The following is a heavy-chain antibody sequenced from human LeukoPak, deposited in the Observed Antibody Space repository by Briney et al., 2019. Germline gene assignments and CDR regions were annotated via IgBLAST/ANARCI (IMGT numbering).Heavy chain of an antibody. J-gene: IGHJ4*02. CDR1: GFSLSDHE. Sequence: GGSLRLSCAASGFSLSDHEMNWVRQAPGKGLEWISHISRRGDTIYYADSVTGRFTISRDSAKNSLLLQMNSLRAEDTAVYYCARIYYDSSDYYSTLDYWGQGTLVTVSS. V-gene: IGHV3-48*03. CDR2: ISRRGDTI. CDR3: ARIYYDSSDYYSTLDY. D-gene: IGHD3-22*01.